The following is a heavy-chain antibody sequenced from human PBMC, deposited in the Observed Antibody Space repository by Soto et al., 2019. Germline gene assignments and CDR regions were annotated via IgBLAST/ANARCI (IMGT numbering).Heavy chain of an antibody. Sequence: SETLSLTCAVYGGSFSGYYWSWIRQPPGKGLEWIGEINHSGSTNYNPSLKSRVTISVDTSKNQFSLKLSSVTAADTAVYYCARAGPVTIFGVVIINAFDIWGQGTMVTVSS. CDR3: ARAGPVTIFGVVIINAFDI. V-gene: IGHV4-34*01. J-gene: IGHJ3*02. D-gene: IGHD3-3*01. CDR1: GGSFSGYY. CDR2: INHSGST.